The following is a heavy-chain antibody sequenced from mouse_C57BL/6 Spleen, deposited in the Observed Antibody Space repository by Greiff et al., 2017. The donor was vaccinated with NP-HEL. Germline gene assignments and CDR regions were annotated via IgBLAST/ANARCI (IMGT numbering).Heavy chain of an antibody. CDR1: FFPFIYYL. CDR2: ISSGSSTI. V-gene: IGHV5-17*01. Sequence: DVQLQESGGGLVTPLLSLPLSFSSSFFPFIYYLIHFSLHSPEKGLEWVAYISSGSSTIYYADTVKGRFTISRDNAKNTLFLQMTSLRSEDTAMYYCARREGYYDYGVWFAYWGQGTLVTVSA. D-gene: IGHD2-4*01. J-gene: IGHJ3*01. CDR3: ARREGYYDYGVWFAY.